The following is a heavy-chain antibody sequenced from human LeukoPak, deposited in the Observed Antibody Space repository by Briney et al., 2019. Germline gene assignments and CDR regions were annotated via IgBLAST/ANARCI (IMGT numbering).Heavy chain of an antibody. V-gene: IGHV3-33*01. CDR3: ARAYDSNTFDI. CDR2: IWYDGSNK. J-gene: IGHJ3*02. Sequence: GRSLRLSCAASGFTFSSCGMHWVRQAPGKGLEWVAVIWYDGSNKYYADSVKGRFTISRDNSKNTLYLQMNSLRAEDTAVYYCARAYDSNTFDIWGQGTMVTVSS. CDR1: GFTFSSCG. D-gene: IGHD3-22*01.